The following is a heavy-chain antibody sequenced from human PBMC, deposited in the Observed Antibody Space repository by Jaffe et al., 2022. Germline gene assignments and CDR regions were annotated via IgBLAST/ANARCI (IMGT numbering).Heavy chain of an antibody. CDR3: AKRGGIAVAGRKYYFDY. J-gene: IGHJ4*02. D-gene: IGHD6-19*01. V-gene: IGHV3-30*02. CDR1: GFTFSSYG. CDR2: IRYDGSNK. Sequence: QVQLVESGGGVVQPGGSLRLSCAASGFTFSSYGMHWVRQAPGKGLEWVAFIRYDGSNKYYADSVKGRFTISRDNSKNTLYLQMNSLRAEDTAVYYCAKRGGIAVAGRKYYFDYWGQGTLVTVSS.